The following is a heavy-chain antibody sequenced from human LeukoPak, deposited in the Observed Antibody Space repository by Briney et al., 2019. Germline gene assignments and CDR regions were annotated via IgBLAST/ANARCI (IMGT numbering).Heavy chain of an antibody. CDR1: GFTFSSFS. V-gene: IGHV3-23*01. Sequence: PGGSLRLSCAASGFTFSSFSMTWVRQAPGKGLEWVSSIIVSGTTYYADSVKGRFTISRDSFRGTLFLQMDSLRVEDTAVYFCAKGSVRNADFASWGQGALVTVSS. CDR3: AKGSVRNADFAS. J-gene: IGHJ4*02. D-gene: IGHD3-10*02. CDR2: IIVSGTT.